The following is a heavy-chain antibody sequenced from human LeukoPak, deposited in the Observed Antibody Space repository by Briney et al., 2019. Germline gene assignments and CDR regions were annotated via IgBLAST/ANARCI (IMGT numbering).Heavy chain of an antibody. CDR2: ISSSSSYI. D-gene: IGHD6-13*01. Sequence: GGSLRLSCAASGFTFSSYSMNWVRQAPGKGLEWVSSISSSSSYIYYADSVKGRFTISRDNAKNSLYLQMNSLRAEDTAVYYCARVPQLGHGNFDYRGQGTLVTVSS. CDR1: GFTFSSYS. V-gene: IGHV3-21*01. J-gene: IGHJ4*02. CDR3: ARVPQLGHGNFDY.